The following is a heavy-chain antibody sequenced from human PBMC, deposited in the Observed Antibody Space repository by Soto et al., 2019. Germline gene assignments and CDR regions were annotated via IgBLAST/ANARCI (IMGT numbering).Heavy chain of an antibody. Sequence: SETLSLTCTVSGGSISSYYWSWIRQPPGKGLEWIGYIYYSGSTNYNPSLKSRVTISVDTSKNQFSLKLSSVTAADTAVYYCARCGLMVYGAFDIWGQGTMVTVSS. CDR3: ARCGLMVYGAFDI. CDR2: IYYSGST. V-gene: IGHV4-59*01. CDR1: GGSISSYY. D-gene: IGHD2-8*01. J-gene: IGHJ3*02.